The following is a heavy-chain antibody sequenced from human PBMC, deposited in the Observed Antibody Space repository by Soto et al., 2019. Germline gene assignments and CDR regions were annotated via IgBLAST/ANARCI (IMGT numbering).Heavy chain of an antibody. D-gene: IGHD3-16*01. Sequence: PSETLSLTCAVSGGSISGSYYYWGWLRQSPGKGPEWIGSVFYTGFTSYNPSLESRVSVSVDTSKNQFSLKVSGVSAADTAVYYCAQRTYVKESRFDYWGQGVLVTVSS. CDR1: GGSISGSYYY. CDR3: AQRTYVKESRFDY. J-gene: IGHJ4*02. V-gene: IGHV4-39*01. CDR2: VFYTGFT.